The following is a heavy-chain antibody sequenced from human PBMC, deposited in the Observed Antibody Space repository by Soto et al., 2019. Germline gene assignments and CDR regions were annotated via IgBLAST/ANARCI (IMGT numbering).Heavy chain of an antibody. CDR1: GVSMRSGDYY. J-gene: IGHJ4*02. CDR3: ATESGSTYGYFDY. V-gene: IGHV4-30-4*08. D-gene: IGHD4-17*01. Sequence: KPSETLSLTCSVSGVSMRSGDYYWSWIRQHPGKGLEWIGYISNSGSTGYNPSLKTRLSMSVDRSKNQFTLRLTSVTAADTAVYFCATESGSTYGYFDYWGQGTQVTVSS. CDR2: ISNSGST.